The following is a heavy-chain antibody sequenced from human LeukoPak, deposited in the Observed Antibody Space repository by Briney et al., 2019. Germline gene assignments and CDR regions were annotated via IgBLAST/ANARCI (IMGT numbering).Heavy chain of an antibody. J-gene: IGHJ4*02. V-gene: IGHV3-11*04. Sequence: GGSLRLSCAASGFTFSDFYMSWIRQAPGKGLEWLSYISSSGTTIYYADSVKGRFTISRDNAKNSLNLQMNSLRAEDTAVYYCARGGGTGEFDYWGQGTLVTVSS. CDR2: ISSSGTTI. CDR3: ARGGGTGEFDY. CDR1: GFTFSDFY. D-gene: IGHD7-27*01.